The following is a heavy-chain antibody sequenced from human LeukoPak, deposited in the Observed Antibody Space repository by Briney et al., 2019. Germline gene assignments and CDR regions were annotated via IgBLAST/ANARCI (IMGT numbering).Heavy chain of an antibody. J-gene: IGHJ4*02. Sequence: SETLSLTCTVSGGSISSGGYYWSWIRQPPGKGLEWIGYIYHSGSTYYNPSLKSRVTISVDTSKNQFSLKLSSVTAADTAVYYCARLGLYCSSTSCYRGFDYWGQGTLVTVSS. D-gene: IGHD2-2*02. V-gene: IGHV4-30-2*01. CDR1: GGSISSGGYY. CDR2: IYHSGST. CDR3: ARLGLYCSSTSCYRGFDY.